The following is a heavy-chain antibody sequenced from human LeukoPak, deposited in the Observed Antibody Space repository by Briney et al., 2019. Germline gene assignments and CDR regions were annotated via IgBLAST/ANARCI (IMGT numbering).Heavy chain of an antibody. CDR1: GFSFSSYW. CDR2: INHSGST. D-gene: IGHD6-13*01. V-gene: IGHV4-34*01. CDR3: ARGRTATGWRGEAIASKHIDY. Sequence: PGGSLRLSCAASGFSFSSYWMTWVRQPPGKGLEWIGEINHSGSTNYNPSLKSRVTISVDTSKNQFSLKLSSVTAADTAVYYCARGRTATGWRGEAIASKHIDYWGQGTLVTVSS. J-gene: IGHJ4*02.